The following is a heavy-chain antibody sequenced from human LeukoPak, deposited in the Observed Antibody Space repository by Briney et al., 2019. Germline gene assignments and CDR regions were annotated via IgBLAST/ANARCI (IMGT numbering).Heavy chain of an antibody. D-gene: IGHD3-3*01. J-gene: IGHJ4*02. CDR3: ADYGVSGVRNNFY. CDR1: GLAFSSYA. Sequence: GGSLRLSCAASGLAFSSYAMSWVRQAPGKGLEWASTISVASNTFYADSVKGRFTISRDNSRNTVYLQMTSLRADDTAVYYCADYGVSGVRNNFYWGQGTLVTVSS. CDR2: ISVASNT. V-gene: IGHV3-23*01.